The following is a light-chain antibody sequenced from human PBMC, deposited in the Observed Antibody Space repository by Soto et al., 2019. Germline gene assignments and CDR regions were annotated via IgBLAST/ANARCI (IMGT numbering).Light chain of an antibody. CDR3: LQDYGDSWT. CDR1: RDVGSD. J-gene: IGKJ1*01. Sequence: TQMTQSPLSLSASVGEKIIITCRASRDVGSDVSWYQQKPGQAPKLVIYAASNLYTGVPSRLSGRRSGTEFTLTISSLQPEDFASYYCLQDYGDSWTFGQGTKVEIE. V-gene: IGKV1-6*01. CDR2: AAS.